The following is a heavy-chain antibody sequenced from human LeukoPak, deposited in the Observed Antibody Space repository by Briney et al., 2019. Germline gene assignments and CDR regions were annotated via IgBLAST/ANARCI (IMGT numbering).Heavy chain of an antibody. CDR3: AKGRSPRPKYGGNAVDY. Sequence: PGGSLRLSCAASGFTFDDYAMHWVRQAPGKGLEWVSGLSWNGGTIGYADSVKGRFSISRDNAKNTLYLQMNSLRPEDTALYYCAKGRSPRPKYGGNAVDYWGQATLVTVSS. V-gene: IGHV3-9*01. D-gene: IGHD4/OR15-4a*01. CDR1: GFTFDDYA. CDR2: LSWNGGTI. J-gene: IGHJ4*02.